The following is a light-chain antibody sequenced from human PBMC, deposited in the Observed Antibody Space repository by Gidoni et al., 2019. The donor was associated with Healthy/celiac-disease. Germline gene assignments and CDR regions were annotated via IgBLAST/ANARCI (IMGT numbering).Light chain of an antibody. J-gene: IGKJ1*01. Sequence: EIVLTHSPGTLSLSPGERATLSCRASQSVSSSYLAWYQQKPGQAPRLLIYGASSRATGIPDRFSGSGSGTDFTLTLSRLEPEDFAVYYCQPYGSSPRTFGQGTKVEIK. CDR2: GAS. CDR1: QSVSSSY. V-gene: IGKV3-20*01. CDR3: QPYGSSPRT.